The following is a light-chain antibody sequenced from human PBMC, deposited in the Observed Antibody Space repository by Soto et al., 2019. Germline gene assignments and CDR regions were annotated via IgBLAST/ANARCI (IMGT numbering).Light chain of an antibody. CDR1: QSIGHF. CDR2: GAS. CDR3: QQYYSFPPA. Sequence: EIPLTQSPSSLAASVGDTITITCRARQSIGHFLNWYQLKPGKVPKLLIHGASTLNTGVPSRFSGSGSGTDFTLTISSLQPEDSATYYCQQYYSFPPAFGQGTKVDIK. V-gene: IGKV1-39*01. J-gene: IGKJ1*01.